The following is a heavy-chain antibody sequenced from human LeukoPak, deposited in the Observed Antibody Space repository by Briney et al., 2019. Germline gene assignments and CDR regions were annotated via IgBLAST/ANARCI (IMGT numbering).Heavy chain of an antibody. CDR3: ARGADYHILTGCYDY. V-gene: IGHV3-21*01. CDR1: GFTFSSYA. J-gene: IGHJ4*02. D-gene: IGHD3-9*01. CDR2: ISTSSSYI. Sequence: KSGGSLRLSCAASGFTFSSYAMSWVRQAPGKGLEWVSSISTSSSYIYYADSVKGRFTISRDNAKNSLYLQMNSLRAEDTAVYYCARGADYHILTGCYDYGGQGTLVTVSS.